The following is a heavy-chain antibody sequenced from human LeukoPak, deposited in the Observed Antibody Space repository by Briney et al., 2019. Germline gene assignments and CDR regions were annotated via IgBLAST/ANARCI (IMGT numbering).Heavy chain of an antibody. CDR2: ISSSSSYI. V-gene: IGHV3-21*01. CDR1: GFTFSSYS. D-gene: IGHD3-10*01. CDR3: ARDPHHYSGFDY. Sequence: PGGSLRLSCAASGFTFSSYSMNWVRQAPGKGLEWVSSISSSSSYIYYADSVKGRFTISRDNAKNSLYLQMNSLRAEDTAVYYCARDPHHYSGFDYWGQGTLVTVSS. J-gene: IGHJ4*02.